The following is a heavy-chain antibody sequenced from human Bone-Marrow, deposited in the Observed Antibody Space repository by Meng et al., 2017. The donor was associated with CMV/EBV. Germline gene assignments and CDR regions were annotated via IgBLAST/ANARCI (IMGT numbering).Heavy chain of an antibody. J-gene: IGHJ3*02. CDR1: GDSVSANSAV. CDR2: TYFRSKWYD. V-gene: IGHV6-1*01. CDR3: AREKAGSFDI. Sequence: LRLSCVISGDSVSANSAVWNWIRQSPSRGLEWLGRTYFRSKWYDYYAVSVKSRIAINPDTSKNQFSLQLNSVTPEDTAVYYCAREKAGSFDIWGQGTMVTVSS.